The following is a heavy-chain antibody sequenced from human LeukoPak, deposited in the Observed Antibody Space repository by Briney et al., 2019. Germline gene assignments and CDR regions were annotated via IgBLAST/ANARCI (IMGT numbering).Heavy chain of an antibody. J-gene: IGHJ6*03. CDR1: GGTFSSYA. D-gene: IGHD1-1*01. V-gene: IGHV1-69*06. CDR2: IIPIFGTA. CDR3: ARAKNWNDDSYYYYYMDV. Sequence: SVKVSCKASGGTFSSYAISWVRQAPGQGLEWMGGIIPIFGTANYAQKFQGRVTITADKSTSTAYMELSSLRSEDTAVYYCARAKNWNDDSYYYYYMDVWGKGTTVTVSS.